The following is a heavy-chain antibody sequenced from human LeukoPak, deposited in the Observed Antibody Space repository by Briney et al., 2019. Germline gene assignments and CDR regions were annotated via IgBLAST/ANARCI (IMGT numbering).Heavy chain of an antibody. V-gene: IGHV4-31*03. D-gene: IGHD2-2*02. Sequence: PSQTLSLTCTVSGGSISSGGYYWSWIRQHPGKDLEWIGYIYYSGSTYYNPSLKSRVTISVDTSKNQFSLKLSSVTAADTAVYYCAREGYCSSTSCYIPWGQGTLVTVSS. CDR3: AREGYCSSTSCYIP. CDR1: GGSISSGGYY. J-gene: IGHJ5*02. CDR2: IYYSGST.